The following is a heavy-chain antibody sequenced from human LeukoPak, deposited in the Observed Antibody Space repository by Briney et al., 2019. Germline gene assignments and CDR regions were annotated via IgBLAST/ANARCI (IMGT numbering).Heavy chain of an antibody. CDR1: GGSISGYY. CDR3: ARQDIITIFGVASPHWFDP. D-gene: IGHD3-3*01. Sequence: PSETLSLTCTVSGGSISGYYWSWIRQPPGKGLEWIGYIYYSGSTNYNPSLKSRVTISVDTSKNQFSLKLSSVTAADTAVYYCARQDIITIFGVASPHWFDPWGQGTLVTVSS. CDR2: IYYSGST. J-gene: IGHJ5*02. V-gene: IGHV4-59*08.